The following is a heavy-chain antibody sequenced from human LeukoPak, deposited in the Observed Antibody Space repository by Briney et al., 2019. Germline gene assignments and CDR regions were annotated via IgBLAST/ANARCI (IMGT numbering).Heavy chain of an antibody. CDR1: GFTFGDHA. CDR3: TRPNYDILTGLT. V-gene: IGHV3-49*03. J-gene: IGHJ5*02. Sequence: PGGSLRLSCTASGFTFGDHAMSWFRQAPAKGLEWVGFIRTKANGGTPEYAASVKGRFTISRDDSKSIAYLQMNSLKTEDTAVYYCTRPNYDILTGLTWGQGTLVTVSS. CDR2: IRTKANGGTP. D-gene: IGHD3-9*01.